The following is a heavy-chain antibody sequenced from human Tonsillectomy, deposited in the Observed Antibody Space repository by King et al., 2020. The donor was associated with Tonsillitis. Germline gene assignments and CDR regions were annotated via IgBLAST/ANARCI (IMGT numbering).Heavy chain of an antibody. CDR3: ARVMKFRYCTNDVCDDGKYFDY. J-gene: IGHJ4*02. Sequence: QLQESGPGLVKPSQTLSLTCTVSGGSISSGGYYWSWIRQHPGKGLEWIGYISYSGSSYYNPSLKSIVSISVDRSKNQFSMKLSSVTAADTAVYYCARVMKFRYCTNDVCDDGKYFDYWGQGTLVTVSS. V-gene: IGHV4-31*01. CDR2: ISYSGSS. D-gene: IGHD2-8*01. CDR1: GGSISSGGYY.